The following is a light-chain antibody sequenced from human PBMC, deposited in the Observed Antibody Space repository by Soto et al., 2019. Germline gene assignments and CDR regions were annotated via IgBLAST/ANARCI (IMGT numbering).Light chain of an antibody. J-gene: IGKJ1*01. CDR1: QIISSW. Sequence: DIQMTQSPSTLSASVLYRFTITCRASQIISSWLAWYKKKPGKAPKLLIYDASSLESGVPSRLSGSGYGTEFTLTISSLQPDDFATYYFQQYNSXSPTFGQGTKV. CDR3: QQYNSXSPT. V-gene: IGKV1-5*01. CDR2: DAS.